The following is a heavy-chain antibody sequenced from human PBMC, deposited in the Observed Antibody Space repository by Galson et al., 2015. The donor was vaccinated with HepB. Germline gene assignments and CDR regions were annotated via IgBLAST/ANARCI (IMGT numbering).Heavy chain of an antibody. J-gene: IGHJ4*02. D-gene: IGHD3-22*01. CDR1: GFTFSIYA. V-gene: IGHV3-64*02. CDR2: ISSNGGTT. CDR3: ARDRYDSSGYYSKITFALDY. Sequence: SLRLSCAASGFTFSIYAMHWVRQAPGKGLEYVSGISSNGGTTYYADSVKGRFTISRDNSKNTLNLQMGSLRVEDMAVYYCARDRYDSSGYYSKITFALDYWGQGILVTVSS.